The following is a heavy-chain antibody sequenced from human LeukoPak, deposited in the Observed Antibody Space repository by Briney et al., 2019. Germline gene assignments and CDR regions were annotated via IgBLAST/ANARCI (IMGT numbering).Heavy chain of an antibody. CDR2: IGTHSTST. D-gene: IGHD1-26*01. Sequence: QPGGSLRVSCAASGFTFSSYVMTWVRQAPGAGLEWVSAIGTHSTSTDYPDSVKGRFTISRDDSKSTVFLQMTSLRVEDTALYYCTRRVGGTPDYWGLGTLVTVSS. J-gene: IGHJ4*02. V-gene: IGHV3-23*01. CDR3: TRRVGGTPDY. CDR1: GFTFSSYV.